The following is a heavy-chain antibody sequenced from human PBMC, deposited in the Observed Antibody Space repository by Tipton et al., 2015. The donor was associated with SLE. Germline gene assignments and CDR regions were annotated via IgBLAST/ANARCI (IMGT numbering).Heavy chain of an antibody. J-gene: IGHJ6*04. V-gene: IGHV4-31*11. CDR2: IYYRGTT. CDR1: GASISTEGYS. Sequence: TLSLTCVVSGASISTEGYSWSWIRQPPGKGREWSGYIYYRGTTHYNPSLESRASISVDTSRNQFSLNLTSVTAADTAVFYCARGEGYKGFYFIDVWGRGTKVTVPS. D-gene: IGHD5-24*01. CDR3: ARGEGYKGFYFIDV.